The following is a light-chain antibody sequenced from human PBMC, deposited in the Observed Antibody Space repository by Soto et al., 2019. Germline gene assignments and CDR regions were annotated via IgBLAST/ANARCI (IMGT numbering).Light chain of an antibody. CDR1: SSDVGRHNY. CDR2: EVS. V-gene: IGLV2-14*01. J-gene: IGLJ2*01. CDR3: TSYISSSVLVV. Sequence: QSVLTQPASVSGSPGQSITISCTGTSSDVGRHNYVSWYQHHPGKAPKVIIYEVSNRPSGVSNRFSGSKSGNTASLTISGLQAEDEADYYCTSYISSSVLVVFGGGTQLTVL.